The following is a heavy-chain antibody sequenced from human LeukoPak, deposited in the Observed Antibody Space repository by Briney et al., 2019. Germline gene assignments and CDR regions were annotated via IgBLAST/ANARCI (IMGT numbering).Heavy chain of an antibody. CDR2: IYYRGST. J-gene: IGHJ4*02. CDR3: ARARGYSYGSPFDY. CDR1: GGSISSGDYY. D-gene: IGHD5-18*01. V-gene: IGHV4-30-4*01. Sequence: SQTLSLTCTVSGGSISSGDYYWSWIRQPPGKGLEWIGYIYYRGSTYYNPSLKSRVTISVDTSKNQFSLKLSSVTAADTAVYYCARARGYSYGSPFDYWGQGTLVTVSS.